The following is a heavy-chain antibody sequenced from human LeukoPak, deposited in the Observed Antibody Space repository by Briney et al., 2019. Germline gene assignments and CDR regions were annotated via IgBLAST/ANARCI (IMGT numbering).Heavy chain of an antibody. CDR1: GFTFSSYW. CDR3: ARGDCSSTSCYAFDY. D-gene: IGHD2-2*01. V-gene: IGHV3-74*01. J-gene: IGHJ4*02. Sequence: PGGPLRLSCSASGFTFSSYWMHWVRQAPGKGLVWVSRINSDGSSTSYADSVKGRFTISRDNAKNTLYLQMNSLRAEDTAVYYCARGDCSSTSCYAFDYWGQGTLVTVSS. CDR2: INSDGSST.